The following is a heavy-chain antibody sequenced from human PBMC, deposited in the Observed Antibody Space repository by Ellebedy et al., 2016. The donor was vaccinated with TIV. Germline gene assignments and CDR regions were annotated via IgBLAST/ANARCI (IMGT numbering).Heavy chain of an antibody. V-gene: IGHV3-74*01. D-gene: IGHD6-19*01. Sequence: GGSLRPSCAASGFTFSSHWMYWVRQAPGKGLEWVSRMKGDGTYVTYADSVKGRFTISSDNAKNTLYLQMNSLRVEDTGVYYCARGSWACSGSMDVWGQGTTVTVSS. CDR2: MKGDGTYV. CDR1: GFTFSSHW. CDR3: ARGSWACSGSMDV. J-gene: IGHJ6*02.